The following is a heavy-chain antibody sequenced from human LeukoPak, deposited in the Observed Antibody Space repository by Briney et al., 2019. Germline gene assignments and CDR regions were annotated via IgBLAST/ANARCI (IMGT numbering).Heavy chain of an antibody. CDR1: GGSISSYY. Sequence: SETLSLTCTVSGGSISSYYWSWIRQPPGKGLEWIGYIYYSGSTNYNPSLKSRVTISVDTSKNQFSLKLSSVTAADTAIYYCAKDGGIAAVGYHYYMDVWGKGTAVTVSS. CDR2: IYYSGST. CDR3: AKDGGIAAVGYHYYMDV. J-gene: IGHJ6*03. V-gene: IGHV4-59*12. D-gene: IGHD6-13*01.